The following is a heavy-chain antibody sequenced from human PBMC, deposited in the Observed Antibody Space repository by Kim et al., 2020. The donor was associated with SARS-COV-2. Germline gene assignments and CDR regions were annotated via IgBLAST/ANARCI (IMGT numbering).Heavy chain of an antibody. Sequence: GGSLRLSCAASGFTFSSYAMHWVRQAPGKGLEWVAVISYDGSNKYYADSVKGRFTISRDNSKNTLYLQMNSLRAEDTAVYYCARPLGPPYWYFDLWGRGTLVTVSP. CDR2: ISYDGSNK. J-gene: IGHJ2*01. CDR3: ARPLGPPYWYFDL. CDR1: GFTFSSYA. V-gene: IGHV3-30*04.